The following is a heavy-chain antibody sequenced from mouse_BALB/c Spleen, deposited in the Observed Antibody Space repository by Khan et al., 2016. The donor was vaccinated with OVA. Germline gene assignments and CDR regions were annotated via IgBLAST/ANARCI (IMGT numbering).Heavy chain of an antibody. CDR2: INPSNGGT. V-gene: IGHV1S81*02. CDR3: TRSGYGSFAY. D-gene: IGHD2-2*01. J-gene: IGHJ3*01. CDR1: GYTFTSYY. Sequence: QVQLKESGAELVKPGASVKLSCKASGYTFTSYYMYWVKQRPGQGLEWIGEINPSNGGTNFNEKFKSKATLTVDKSSSTADMQLSSLTSEDSAVYYCTRSGYGSFAYWGQGTLVTVSA.